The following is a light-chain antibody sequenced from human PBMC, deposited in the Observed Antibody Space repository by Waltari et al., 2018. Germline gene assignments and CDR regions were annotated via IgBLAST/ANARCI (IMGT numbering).Light chain of an antibody. CDR2: SAS. Sequence: EIVLTQSPDTLSLSPGDTATLSCRASQIIAHNYVAWYHQKPGQSPKLLITSASTRSTGIPDRFTASGSGADFTLTINRLDPEVFAFYYGQHYENLSAPFGGGTRVEI. CDR3: QHYENLSAP. V-gene: IGKV3-20*01. CDR1: QIIAHNY. J-gene: IGKJ4*01.